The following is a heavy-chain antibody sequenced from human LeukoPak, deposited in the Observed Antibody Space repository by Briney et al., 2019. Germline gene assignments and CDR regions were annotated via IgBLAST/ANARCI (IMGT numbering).Heavy chain of an antibody. V-gene: IGHV1-2*02. CDR2: INPNSGGT. J-gene: IGHJ1*01. CDR3: ARDYGGTSH. D-gene: IGHD4-23*01. CDR1: GYTFTSYG. Sequence: GASVKVSCKASGYTFTSYGISWVRQAPGQGLEWMGWINPNSGGTNYAQKFQGRVTMTRDTSISTAYMELSRLRSDDTAVYYCARDYGGTSHWGQGTLVTVSS.